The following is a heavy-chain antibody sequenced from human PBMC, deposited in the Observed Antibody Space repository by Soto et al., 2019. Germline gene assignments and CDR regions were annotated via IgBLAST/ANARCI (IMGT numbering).Heavy chain of an antibody. J-gene: IGHJ4*02. Sequence: VASVKVSCKASGGTFSSYAISWVRQAPGQGLEWMGGIIPIFGTANYAQKFQGRVTITADESTSTAYMELSRLRSEDTAVYYCARNTYYYDSSGYYPREPFDYWGQGTLVTVSS. D-gene: IGHD3-22*01. V-gene: IGHV1-69*13. CDR1: GGTFSSYA. CDR2: IIPIFGTA. CDR3: ARNTYYYDSSGYYPREPFDY.